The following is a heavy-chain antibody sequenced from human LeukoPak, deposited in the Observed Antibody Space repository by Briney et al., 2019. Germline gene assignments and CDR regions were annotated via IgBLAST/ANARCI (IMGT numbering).Heavy chain of an antibody. D-gene: IGHD3-22*01. V-gene: IGHV4-31*03. CDR1: GGSISSGGYY. CDR2: IYYSGST. CDR3: ARERRMWYSSGKPYFDY. Sequence: PSQTLSLTCTVSGGSISSGGYYWSWIRQHPGKGLEWIGYIYYSGSTYYNPSLKSRVTISVDTSKNQFSLKLSSVTAADTAVYYCARERRMWYSSGKPYFDYWGQGTLVTVSS. J-gene: IGHJ4*02.